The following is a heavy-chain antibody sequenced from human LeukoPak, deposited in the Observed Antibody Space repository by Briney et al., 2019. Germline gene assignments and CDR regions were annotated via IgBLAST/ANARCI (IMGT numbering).Heavy chain of an antibody. CDR2: VSTNDGNT. J-gene: IGHJ4*02. D-gene: IGHD2-15*01. CDR1: GYTFTNYH. CDR3: ARGYCSGGSCYSVHFDY. Sequence: ASVKVSCKASGYTFTNYHIAWVRQAPGQGLEWMGWVSTNDGNTVYAQRLQGRVTMTTDTSTSAAYMELRSLTSDDTAVYYCARGYCSGGSCYSVHFDYWGQGTLVTVSS. V-gene: IGHV1-18*01.